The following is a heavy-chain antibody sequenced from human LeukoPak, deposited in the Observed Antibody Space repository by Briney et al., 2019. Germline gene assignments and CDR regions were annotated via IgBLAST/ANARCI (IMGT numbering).Heavy chain of an antibody. J-gene: IGHJ6*02. Sequence: SETLSLTCTVSGGSISSYYWSWIRQPPEKGLEWIGYIYYSGSTNYNPSLKSRVTISVDTSKNQFSLKLSSVTAADTAVYYCARANYDILTGYYGYYYYYGMDVWGQGTTVTVSS. CDR1: GGSISSYY. D-gene: IGHD3-9*01. V-gene: IGHV4-59*01. CDR2: IYYSGST. CDR3: ARANYDILTGYYGYYYYYGMDV.